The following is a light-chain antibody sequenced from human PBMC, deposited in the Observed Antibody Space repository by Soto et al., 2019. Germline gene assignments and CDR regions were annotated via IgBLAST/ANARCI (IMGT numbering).Light chain of an antibody. Sequence: QSALTQPRSVSGSPEQSVTISCTGTSSDVGGYNYVSWYQQHPGKAPKLMIYDVSKRPSGVPDRFSGSKSGNTASLTISGLEAEDEADYYCSSYAGSSNVFGTGTKLTVL. CDR2: DVS. CDR3: SSYAGSSNV. J-gene: IGLJ1*01. V-gene: IGLV2-11*01. CDR1: SSDVGGYNY.